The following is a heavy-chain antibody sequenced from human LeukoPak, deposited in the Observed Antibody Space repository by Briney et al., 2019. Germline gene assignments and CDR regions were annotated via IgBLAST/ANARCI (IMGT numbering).Heavy chain of an antibody. J-gene: IGHJ4*02. Sequence: GGSLRLSCAASGFTFRSYSMNWVRQAPGKGLEWISYICSGSNTIYYADSAKGRLTISRDNAKNSLYLHMDSLRAEDTGVYYCARGAATINWGQGTLVTVSS. D-gene: IGHD1-26*01. CDR2: ICSGSNTI. CDR1: GFTFRSYS. CDR3: ARGAATIN. V-gene: IGHV3-48*01.